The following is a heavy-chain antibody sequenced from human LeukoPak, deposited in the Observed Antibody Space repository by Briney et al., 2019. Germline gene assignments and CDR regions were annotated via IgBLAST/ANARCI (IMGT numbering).Heavy chain of an antibody. CDR3: ARGDFGDYFLDY. D-gene: IGHD4-17*01. V-gene: IGHV1-8*01. CDR1: GHTFISYD. J-gene: IGHJ4*02. CDR2: MNPNSGNT. Sequence: ASVKVSCKASGHTFISYDINWVRQATGQGLEWMGWMNPNSGNTDYAQRFQGRVTMTRNTSISTAYMELSSLRSEDTAVYYCARGDFGDYFLDYWGQGTLVTVSS.